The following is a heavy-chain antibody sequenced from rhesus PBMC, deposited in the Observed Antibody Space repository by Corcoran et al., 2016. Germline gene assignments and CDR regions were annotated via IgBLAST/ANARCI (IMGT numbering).Heavy chain of an antibody. V-gene: IGHV4-173*01. CDR1: GGSISRTS. CDR3: AREGSGWSGSFDY. Sequence: QLQLQESGPGLVKPSETLSLTCAVSGGSISRTSWRWIRQPPGKGLEWIGRISGSGGGTDYNTYLKSRVTISTDTAKNQFSLKLSSVTAADTAVYYCAREGSGWSGSFDYWGQGVLVTVSS. CDR2: ISGSGGGT. J-gene: IGHJ4*01. D-gene: IGHD6S26*01.